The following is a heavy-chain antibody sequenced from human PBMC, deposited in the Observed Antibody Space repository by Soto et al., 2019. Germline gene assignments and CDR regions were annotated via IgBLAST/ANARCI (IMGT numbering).Heavy chain of an antibody. CDR1: GGSISRSNW. Sequence: SETLSLTCAVSGGSISRSNWWSWVRQPPGKGLEWIGEIYHSGSTNYNPSLKSRVTISVDKSKNQFSLKVSSLTAADTAVYYCARSITFDWLFFDNWGQGSLVTVSS. CDR3: ARSITFDWLFFDN. V-gene: IGHV4-4*02. D-gene: IGHD3-9*01. CDR2: IYHSGST. J-gene: IGHJ4*02.